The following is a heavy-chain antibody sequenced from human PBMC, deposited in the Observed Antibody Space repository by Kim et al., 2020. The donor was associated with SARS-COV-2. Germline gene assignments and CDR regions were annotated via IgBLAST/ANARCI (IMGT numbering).Heavy chain of an antibody. J-gene: IGHJ4*02. D-gene: IGHD6-13*01. Sequence: GGSLRLSSAASGFTFSSYGMHWVRQAPGKGLEWVAVIWYDGSNKYYADSVKGRFTISRDNSKNTLYLQMNSLRAEDTAVYYCARNSLPGYSSSWYPDYWGQGTLVTVSS. V-gene: IGHV3-33*01. CDR3: ARNSLPGYSSSWYPDY. CDR1: GFTFSSYG. CDR2: IWYDGSNK.